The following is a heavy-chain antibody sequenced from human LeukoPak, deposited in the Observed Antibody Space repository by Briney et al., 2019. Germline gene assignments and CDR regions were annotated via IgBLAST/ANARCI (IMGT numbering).Heavy chain of an antibody. V-gene: IGHV1-18*01. D-gene: IGHD4-11*01. Sequence: ASVKVSCKASGYTFTSYGISWVRQAPGQGLEWMGWISAYNGNTNYAQKLQGRVTMTTDTSTSTAYMELRSLRSDDTAVYYCARVTYSDYGGRENFDYWGQGTLVTVSS. CDR1: GYTFTSYG. CDR3: ARVTYSDYGGRENFDY. CDR2: ISAYNGNT. J-gene: IGHJ4*02.